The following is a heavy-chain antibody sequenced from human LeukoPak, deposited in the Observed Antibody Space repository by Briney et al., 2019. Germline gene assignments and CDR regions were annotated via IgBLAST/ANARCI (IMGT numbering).Heavy chain of an antibody. CDR1: GFTFSDYY. J-gene: IGHJ4*02. CDR2: ISSSGSTI. D-gene: IGHD2-21*02. CDR3: ARGYCGGDCYSSFDY. V-gene: IGHV3-11*01. Sequence: GGSPRLSCAASGFTFSDYYMSWIRQAPGKGLEWVSYISSSGSTIYYADSMKGRFTISRDNAKNSLYLQMNSLRAEDTAVYYCARGYCGGDCYSSFDYWGQGTLVTVSS.